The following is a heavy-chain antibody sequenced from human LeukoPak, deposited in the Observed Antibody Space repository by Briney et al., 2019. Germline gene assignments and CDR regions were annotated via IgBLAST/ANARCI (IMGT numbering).Heavy chain of an antibody. CDR3: ASVYNGYDLSQLDY. D-gene: IGHD5-12*01. J-gene: IGHJ4*02. CDR1: GYTFTDYY. Sequence: ASVKVSCKASGYTFTDYYMHWVRQAPGQGLEWMGWINPNSGATKYAQKFQGRVTVTRVTSISTGYLEVSSLTSDDTAVYYCASVYNGYDLSQLDYWGQGTLVTVSS. V-gene: IGHV1-2*02. CDR2: INPNSGAT.